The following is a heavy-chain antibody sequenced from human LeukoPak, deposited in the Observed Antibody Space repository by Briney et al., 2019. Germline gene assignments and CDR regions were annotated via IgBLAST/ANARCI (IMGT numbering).Heavy chain of an antibody. Sequence: GGSLRLSCAASAFSLSAYNMNWVRQAPGKGLEWVSSISYTGTYIYYADSVKGRFTISRDNAQNSLYLQMNSLRAEDTAVYYCARRAPYSSGWYGFWYFDYWGQGTLVTVSS. D-gene: IGHD6-19*01. V-gene: IGHV3-21*04. J-gene: IGHJ4*02. CDR2: ISYTGTYI. CDR3: ARRAPYSSGWYGFWYFDY. CDR1: AFSLSAYN.